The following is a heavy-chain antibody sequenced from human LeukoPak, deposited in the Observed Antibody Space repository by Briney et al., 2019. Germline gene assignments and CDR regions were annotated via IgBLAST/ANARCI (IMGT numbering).Heavy chain of an antibody. CDR2: ISSSSSTI. CDR3: ARGRWFGELYWFDP. V-gene: IGHV3-48*01. J-gene: IGHJ5*02. D-gene: IGHD3-10*01. Sequence: PGGSLRLSCAASGFTFDDYGMSWVRQVPGKGLEWVSYISSSSSTIYYADSVKGRFTISRDNAKNSLHLQMNSLRAEDTAVYYCARGRWFGELYWFDPWGQGTLVTVSS. CDR1: GFTFDDYG.